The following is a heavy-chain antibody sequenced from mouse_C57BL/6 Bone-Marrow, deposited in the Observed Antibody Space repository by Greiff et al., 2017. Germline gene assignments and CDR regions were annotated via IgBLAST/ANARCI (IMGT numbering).Heavy chain of an antibody. Sequence: QVQLQQSGPGLVQPSQSLSITCTVSGFSLTSYGVHWVRQSPGKGLEWLGVIWRGGSTDYNAAFMSRLSITKDNSKSQVFFKMNSLQADDTAIYXCATGSSPYYYAMDYWGQGTSVTVSS. CDR1: GFSLTSYG. CDR2: IWRGGST. CDR3: ATGSSPYYYAMDY. V-gene: IGHV2-5*01. D-gene: IGHD1-1*01. J-gene: IGHJ4*01.